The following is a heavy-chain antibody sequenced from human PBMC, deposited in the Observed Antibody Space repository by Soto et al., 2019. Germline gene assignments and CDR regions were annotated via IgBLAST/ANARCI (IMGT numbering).Heavy chain of an antibody. J-gene: IGHJ3*02. Sequence: SGKVSYKATGYTFTSYYMHWVRQAPGQGLEWMGIINPSGGSTSYAQKFQGRVTMTRDTSTSTVYMELSSLRSEDTAVYYCAGGGDSSYYDRSGYQGGAFDIWGQGTMVSVSS. D-gene: IGHD3-22*01. CDR2: INPSGGST. CDR3: AGGGDSSYYDRSGYQGGAFDI. V-gene: IGHV1-46*01. CDR1: GYTFTSYY.